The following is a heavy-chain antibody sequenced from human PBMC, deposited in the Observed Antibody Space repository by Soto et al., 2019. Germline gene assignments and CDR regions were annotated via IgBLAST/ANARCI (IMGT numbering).Heavy chain of an antibody. V-gene: IGHV3-23*01. J-gene: IGHJ5*02. CDR1: GFTFSSYA. CDR3: ARTQCVVVVCLRWFDP. D-gene: IGHD2-15*01. Sequence: PGGSLRLSCAASGFTFSSYAMSRVCQAPGKGLEWVSAISGSGDITYFGDSVKGRFTISRDNSKNTLYVQMNSLRAEATAVYYCARTQCVVVVCLRWFDPWGQGTLVTVSS. CDR2: ISGSGDIT.